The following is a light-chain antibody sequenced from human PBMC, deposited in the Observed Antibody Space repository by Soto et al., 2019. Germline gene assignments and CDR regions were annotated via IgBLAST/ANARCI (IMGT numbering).Light chain of an antibody. CDR1: SGSVSTGHF. CDR2: GTN. Sequence: QTVVTQETSFSVSPGGAVTLTFGLSSGSVSTGHFPSWYQQTPGQAPRTLIYGTNSRSSGVPDRFSGSILGTKAALTITGAQADDESDYYCVLYMGGGTYVFGAGTKVTVL. J-gene: IGLJ1*01. CDR3: VLYMGGGTYV. V-gene: IGLV8-61*01.